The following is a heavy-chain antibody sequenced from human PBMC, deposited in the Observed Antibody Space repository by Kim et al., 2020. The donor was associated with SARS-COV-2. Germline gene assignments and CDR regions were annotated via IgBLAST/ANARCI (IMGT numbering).Heavy chain of an antibody. Sequence: GRFTNSRDNSKNPLYLQMNSLRAEDTAVYYCARDLKIAVAAKWHYYYGMDVWGQGTTVTVSS. J-gene: IGHJ6*02. V-gene: IGHV3-30*01. D-gene: IGHD6-19*01. CDR3: ARDLKIAVAAKWHYYYGMDV.